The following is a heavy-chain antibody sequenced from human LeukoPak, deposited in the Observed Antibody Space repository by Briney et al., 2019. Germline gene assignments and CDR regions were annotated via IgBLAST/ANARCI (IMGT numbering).Heavy chain of an antibody. V-gene: IGHV4-39*07. D-gene: IGHD5-12*01. CDR1: GASITSSSYC. Sequence: SETLSLTCTVSGASITSSSYCWGWIRQPPGKGLEWIGSICYGGSTYYNASLKSRVTISVDTSKNQVSLKLRSVTAADTAVYYCARTTEGYAGGPGYSYYYYMDVWGKGTTVTISS. J-gene: IGHJ6*03. CDR2: ICYGGST. CDR3: ARTTEGYAGGPGYSYYYYMDV.